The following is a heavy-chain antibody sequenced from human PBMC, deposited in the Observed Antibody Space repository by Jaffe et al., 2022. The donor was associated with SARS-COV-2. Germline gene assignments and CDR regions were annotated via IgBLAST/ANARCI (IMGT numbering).Heavy chain of an antibody. CDR3: ARESSTIFGVVIKSYYYGMDV. D-gene: IGHD3-3*01. CDR1: GFTVSSNY. CDR2: IYSGGST. Sequence: EVQLVESGGGLVQPGGSLRLSCAASGFTVSSNYMSWVRQAPGKGLEWVSVIYSGGSTYYADSVKGRFTISRDNSKNTLYLQMNSLRAEDTAVYYCARESSTIFGVVIKSYYYGMDVWGQGTTVTVSS. V-gene: IGHV3-66*02. J-gene: IGHJ6*02.